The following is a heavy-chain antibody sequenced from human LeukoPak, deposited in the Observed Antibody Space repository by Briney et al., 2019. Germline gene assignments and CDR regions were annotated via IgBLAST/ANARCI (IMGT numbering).Heavy chain of an antibody. Sequence: SETLSLTCAVYGGSISSYYWSWIRQPPGKGLEWIGHIYGSGSTNYNPSLKSRVTLSVDTSKNQFSLKLSSVTAADTAVYYCAREGTSGTHLNWFDPWGQGTLVTVSS. CDR1: GGSISSYY. J-gene: IGHJ5*02. V-gene: IGHV4-59*01. D-gene: IGHD1-26*01. CDR3: AREGTSGTHLNWFDP. CDR2: IYGSGST.